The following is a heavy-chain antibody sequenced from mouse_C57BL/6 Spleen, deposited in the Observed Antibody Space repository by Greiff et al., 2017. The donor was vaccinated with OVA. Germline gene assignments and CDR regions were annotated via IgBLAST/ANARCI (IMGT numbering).Heavy chain of an antibody. CDR1: GFSLTSYG. J-gene: IGHJ3*01. Sequence: QVQLKESGPGLVQPSQSLSITCTVSGFSLTSYGVHWVRQSPGKGLEWLGVIWSGGSTDYNAAFISRMSISKDNSKSQVFYKMNSLQADDTAIYYCARGPYSYDDVPFAYWGQGTLVTVSA. CDR2: IWSGGST. D-gene: IGHD2-12*01. V-gene: IGHV2-2*01. CDR3: ARGPYSYDDVPFAY.